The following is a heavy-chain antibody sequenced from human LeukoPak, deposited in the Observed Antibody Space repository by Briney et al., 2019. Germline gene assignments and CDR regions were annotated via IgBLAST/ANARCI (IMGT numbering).Heavy chain of an antibody. CDR3: ARVGDINDYYLNY. CDR1: GVSFSGYF. Sequence: SETLSLTCAVYGVSFSGYFWSWIRQPPGEGLEWIAEINHSGSANYNPSLKSRLTISVDTSKNQFSLKLSSVTAADTAVYFCARVGDINDYYLNYWGQGTLVTVSS. D-gene: IGHD3-22*01. CDR2: INHSGSA. J-gene: IGHJ4*02. V-gene: IGHV4-34*01.